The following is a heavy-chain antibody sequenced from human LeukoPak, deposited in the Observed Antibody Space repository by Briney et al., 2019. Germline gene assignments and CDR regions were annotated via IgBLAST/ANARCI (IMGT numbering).Heavy chain of an antibody. V-gene: IGHV4-39*07. CDR2: IFYSGST. CDR1: GGSISTSSYY. CDR3: ARWASYYYYYMDV. Sequence: SETLSLTCTVSGGSISTSSYYWGWGRQPPGKGLGWIGNIFYSGSTYYSPSLKSRVTMSVDTSKNQLSMTLSSVTAADTAVYYCARWASYYYYYMDVWGKGTTVTVSS. J-gene: IGHJ6*03.